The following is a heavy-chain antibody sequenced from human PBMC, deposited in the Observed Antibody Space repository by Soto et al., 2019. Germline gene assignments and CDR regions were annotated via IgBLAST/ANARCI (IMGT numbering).Heavy chain of an antibody. CDR3: ARHVPAAGYYSGMDV. Sequence: QVQLVQSGAEVKKPGSSVKVSCKASGGTFSSYAISWVRQAPGQGLEWMGGIIPIFGTANYAQKFQGRVTITPDESPSTAYRERSSLRSEDTAVYYCARHVPAAGYYSGMDVWGQGTTVTVSS. V-gene: IGHV1-69*05. J-gene: IGHJ6*02. CDR1: GGTFSSYA. D-gene: IGHD2-2*01. CDR2: IIPIFGTA.